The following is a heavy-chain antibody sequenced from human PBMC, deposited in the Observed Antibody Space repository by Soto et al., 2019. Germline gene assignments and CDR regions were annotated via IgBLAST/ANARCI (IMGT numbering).Heavy chain of an antibody. J-gene: IGHJ6*03. CDR2: IWYDGSNK. V-gene: IGHV3-33*01. CDR1: GFTFSSYG. Sequence: GGSLRLSCAASGFTFSSYGMHWVRQAPGKGLEWVAVIWYDGSNKYYADSLKGRFTISRDNSKNTLYLQMNSLRAEDTAVYYCARDGRVVEQWLVQDYYYYYMDVWGKGTTVTVSS. D-gene: IGHD6-19*01. CDR3: ARDGRVVEQWLVQDYYYYYMDV.